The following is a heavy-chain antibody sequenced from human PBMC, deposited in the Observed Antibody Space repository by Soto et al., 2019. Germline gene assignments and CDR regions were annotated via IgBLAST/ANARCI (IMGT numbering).Heavy chain of an antibody. Sequence: SLGLQRVSSRGSWCKFANFGVSWFRQATGKGLEWVGFIRSQPYGGTIQYAAYVRGRFTISRDDSKGIAYLQMNSLKSEDAGVCYCSESFPFWGKRTLITVSS. CDR1: WCKFANFG. V-gene: IGHV3-49*03. CDR2: IRSQPYGGTI. CDR3: SESFPF. J-gene: IGHJ1*01. D-gene: IGHD1-26*01.